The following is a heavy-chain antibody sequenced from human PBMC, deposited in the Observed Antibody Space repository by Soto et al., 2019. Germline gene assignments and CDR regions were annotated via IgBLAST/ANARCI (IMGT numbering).Heavy chain of an antibody. V-gene: IGHV1-69*13. CDR1: GGTFSSYA. CDR2: IIPIFGTA. CDR3: ASGPIVVVTAIQFDY. D-gene: IGHD2-21*02. J-gene: IGHJ4*02. Sequence: SVKVSCKASGGTFSSYAISWLRQSPGQGLEWMGGIIPIFGTANYAQKFQGRVTITADESASTAYMELSSLRSEDTAVYYCASGPIVVVTAIQFDYWGQGTLVTVSS.